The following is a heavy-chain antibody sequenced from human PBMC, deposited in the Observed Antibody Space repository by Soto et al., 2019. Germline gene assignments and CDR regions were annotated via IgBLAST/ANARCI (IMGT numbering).Heavy chain of an antibody. Sequence: ASVKVSCKASGYTFTSYDINWVRQATGQGLEWMGWMNPNSGNTGYAQKFQGRVTMTRNTSISTAYMELSSLRSEDTAVYYCARVKAAHHNGYYYYGMDVWGQGTTVTVSS. D-gene: IGHD6-6*01. J-gene: IGHJ6*02. V-gene: IGHV1-8*01. CDR3: ARVKAAHHNGYYYYGMDV. CDR1: GYTFTSYD. CDR2: MNPNSGNT.